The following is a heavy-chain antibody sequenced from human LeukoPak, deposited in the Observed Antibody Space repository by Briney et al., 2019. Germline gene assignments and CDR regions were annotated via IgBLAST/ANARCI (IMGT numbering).Heavy chain of an antibody. J-gene: IGHJ4*02. CDR3: ARRHYEILSGYPS. Sequence: SETLSLTCTVSGGSISSYSYYWGWIRQPPGKGLEWIGSMYHNGRTYYNPSLKSRVTISVDTSKNQFSLNLSSVTAADTAVYYCARRHYEILSGYPSWGQGILVTVSS. V-gene: IGHV4-39*01. D-gene: IGHD3-9*01. CDR1: GGSISSYSYY. CDR2: MYHNGRT.